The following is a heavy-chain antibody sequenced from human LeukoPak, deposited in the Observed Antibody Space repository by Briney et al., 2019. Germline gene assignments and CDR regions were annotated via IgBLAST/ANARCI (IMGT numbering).Heavy chain of an antibody. D-gene: IGHD1-7*01. CDR3: ARAITGTSYYYYMDV. CDR1: GGSISSCY. CDR2: IYTSGST. V-gene: IGHV4-4*09. Sequence: PSETLSLTCTVSGGSISSCYWSWIRQPPGKGLEWIGYIYTSGSTNYDPSLKSRVTISVDTSKNQFSLKLSSVTAADTAVYYCARAITGTSYYYYMDVWGKGTTVTVSS. J-gene: IGHJ6*03.